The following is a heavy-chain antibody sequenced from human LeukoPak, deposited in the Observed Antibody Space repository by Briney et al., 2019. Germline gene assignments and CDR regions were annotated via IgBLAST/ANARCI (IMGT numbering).Heavy chain of an antibody. V-gene: IGHV3-53*01. CDR2: IYSGGST. J-gene: IGHJ4*02. CDR1: GFSVNSNY. D-gene: IGHD3-22*01. CDR3: ARTPPYDSSGYYSSGYFDY. Sequence: GGSLRLSCAASGFSVNSNYMSWVRQAPGKGLEWVSVIYSGGSTYYADSVKGRFTISRDNSKNTLYLQMNSLRAEDTAVYYCARTPPYDSSGYYSSGYFDYWGQGTLVTVSP.